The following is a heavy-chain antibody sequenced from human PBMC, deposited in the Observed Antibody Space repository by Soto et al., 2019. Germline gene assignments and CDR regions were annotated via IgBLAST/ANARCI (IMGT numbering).Heavy chain of an antibody. CDR1: GFTFSSYA. J-gene: IGHJ4*02. Sequence: EVQLLESGGGLVQPGGSLRLSCAASGFTFSSYAMSWVRQAPGKGLEWVSAISGSGGSTYYADSVKGRFTISRDNSKNPLYLQMNRLSAEETAVYYCAKRPDIVATIDYFDFWGQGTLVTVSS. D-gene: IGHD5-12*01. CDR3: AKRPDIVATIDYFDF. V-gene: IGHV3-23*01. CDR2: ISGSGGST.